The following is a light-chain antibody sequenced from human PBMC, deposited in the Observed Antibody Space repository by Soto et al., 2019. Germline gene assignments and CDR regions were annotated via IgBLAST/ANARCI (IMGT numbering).Light chain of an antibody. CDR1: QSVSSSY. CDR2: GAS. V-gene: IGKV3-20*01. J-gene: IGKJ5*01. Sequence: EIVLKQSPGTLSLSPGERATLSCRASQSVSSSYLAWYQQKPGQPPRLLIYGASSRATGIPDRFSGSGSGTDFTLTISRLEPEDFAVFYCQHYDSLPITFGQGTRLEI. CDR3: QHYDSLPIT.